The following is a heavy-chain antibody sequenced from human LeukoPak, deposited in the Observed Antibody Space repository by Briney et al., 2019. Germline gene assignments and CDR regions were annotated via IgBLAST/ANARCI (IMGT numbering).Heavy chain of an antibody. V-gene: IGHV3-21*01. Sequence: GGSLRLSCAASGFTFSSYSMNWVRQAPGKGLEWVSSVSSSSSYIYYADSVKGRSTISRDNAKNSLYLQMNSLRAEDTAVYYCASGGYTGNWFDPWGQGTLVTVSS. D-gene: IGHD2-15*01. J-gene: IGHJ5*02. CDR2: VSSSSSYI. CDR3: ASGGYTGNWFDP. CDR1: GFTFSSYS.